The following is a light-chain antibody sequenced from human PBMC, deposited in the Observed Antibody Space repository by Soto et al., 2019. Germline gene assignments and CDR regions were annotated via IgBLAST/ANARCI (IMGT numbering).Light chain of an antibody. Sequence: QSALTQPRSVSGSPGQSVTISCTGTSSDVGGYNYVSWYQQHPGKAPKLMIYDVNKRPSGVPVRFSGSKSDNTASLTISGLQAEDGADYYCQSYDSSLNYVFGTGTKVTV. J-gene: IGLJ1*01. V-gene: IGLV2-11*01. CDR2: DVN. CDR3: QSYDSSLNYV. CDR1: SSDVGGYNY.